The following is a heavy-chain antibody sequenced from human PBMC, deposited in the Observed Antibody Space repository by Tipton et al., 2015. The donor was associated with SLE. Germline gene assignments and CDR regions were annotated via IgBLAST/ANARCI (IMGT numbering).Heavy chain of an antibody. CDR1: GGSISSGSYY. J-gene: IGHJ3*02. V-gene: IGHV4-39*01. CDR3: ASGVVTNNLGAFNI. Sequence: TLSLTCTVSGGSISSGSYYWGWIRQPPGKGLEWIATIYYSGSAYYNPSLKSRVTISVDTSKNQFSLRVSSVTAADTAVYYCASGVVTNNLGAFNIWGQGTMVTVSS. CDR2: IYYSGSA. D-gene: IGHD4-17*01.